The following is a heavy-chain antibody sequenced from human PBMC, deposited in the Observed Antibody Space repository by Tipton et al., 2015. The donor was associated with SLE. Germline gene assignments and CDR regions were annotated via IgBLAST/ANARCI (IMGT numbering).Heavy chain of an antibody. CDR2: IYHSGST. CDR3: ARAGRAWNLFDY. J-gene: IGHJ4*02. D-gene: IGHD1-1*01. V-gene: IGHV4-39*07. CDR1: GGSISSSSYY. Sequence: TLSLTCTVSGGSISSSSYYRGWIRQPPGKGLEWIGSIYHSGSTYYNPSLKSRVTISVDTSKNQFSLKLSSVTAADTAVYYCARAGRAWNLFDYWGQGTLVTVSS.